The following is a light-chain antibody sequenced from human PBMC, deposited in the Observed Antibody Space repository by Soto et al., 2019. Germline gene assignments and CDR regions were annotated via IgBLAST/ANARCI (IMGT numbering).Light chain of an antibody. J-gene: IGLJ3*02. V-gene: IGLV8-61*01. CDR3: VLYIGSGFWV. Sequence: QAVVTQEPSFSVSPGGTVTLTCGLRSGSVSTSYYPSWYQQTPGQAPRTLIYNTNTRSSGVPDRFSGSILGNTAALTITGAQADDECDYYCVLYIGSGFWVFGGGTKLTVL. CDR2: NTN. CDR1: SGSVSTSYY.